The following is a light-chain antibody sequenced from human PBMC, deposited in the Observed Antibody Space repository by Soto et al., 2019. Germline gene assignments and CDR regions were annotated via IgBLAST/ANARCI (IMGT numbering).Light chain of an antibody. CDR3: AAWDDSLNGVV. CDR2: TNN. CDR1: SSNIGDNT. Sequence: QSVLTQPPSASGTPGQRVTISCSGSSSNIGDNTVNLYQQLPGTAPKLLIYTNNQRPSGVPDRFSGSKSGTSASLAISGLQSEDEADYYCAAWDDSLNGVVFGGGTKLTVL. J-gene: IGLJ2*01. V-gene: IGLV1-44*01.